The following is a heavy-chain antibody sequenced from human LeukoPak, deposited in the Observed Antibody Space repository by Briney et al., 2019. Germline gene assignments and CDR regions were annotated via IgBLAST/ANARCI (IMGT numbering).Heavy chain of an antibody. V-gene: IGHV1-8*01. CDR2: MNPNSGNT. CDR3: ARYYDILTGLSRDY. J-gene: IGHJ4*02. D-gene: IGHD3-9*01. Sequence: ASVKVSCKASGYTFTSYDINWVRQATGQGLEWMGLMNPNSGNTGYAQKFQGRVTMTRNTSISTAYMELSSLRSEDTAVYYCARYYDILTGLSRDYWGQGTLVTVSS. CDR1: GYTFTSYD.